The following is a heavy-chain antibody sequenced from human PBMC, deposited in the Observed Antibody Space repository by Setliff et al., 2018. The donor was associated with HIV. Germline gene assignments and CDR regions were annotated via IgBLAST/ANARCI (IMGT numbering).Heavy chain of an antibody. CDR2: IFYTGST. D-gene: IGHD6-13*01. V-gene: IGHV4-39*07. CDR3: ARAGGSSWYMRAARPFDY. Sequence: SETLSLTCTISGGSISSSSYYWGWIRQPPGKGLEWIGNIFYTGSTFYNPSLRSRLTISVDTSKNQFSLKLSSVTAADTAVYYCARAGGSSWYMRAARPFDYWGQGTLVTVSS. CDR1: GGSISSSSYY. J-gene: IGHJ4*02.